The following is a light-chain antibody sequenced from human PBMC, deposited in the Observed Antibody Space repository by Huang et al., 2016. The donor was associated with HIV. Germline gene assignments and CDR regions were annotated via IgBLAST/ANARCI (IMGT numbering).Light chain of an antibody. CDR1: QIVSSH. J-gene: IGKJ3*01. CDR2: AAS. Sequence: ETVTTQSPVTLSVSPGDRASLSCRSSQIVSSHLAWYQQKPGQAPRLLIYAASTRATGVPARFSGSGAGTEFTLTISTLQSEDSAVYYCQQYNDFRSTFGPGTRVEIK. CDR3: QQYNDFRST. V-gene: IGKV3-15*01.